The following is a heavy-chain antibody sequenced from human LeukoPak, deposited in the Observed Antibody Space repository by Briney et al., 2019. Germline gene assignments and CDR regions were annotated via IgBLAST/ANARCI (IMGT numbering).Heavy chain of an antibody. J-gene: IGHJ5*02. CDR3: ASPYYDFWSGYFKPWFDP. CDR1: GGTFSSYA. Sequence: GASVKVSCKASGGTFSSYAIGWVRQAPGQGLAWMGGIIPIFGTANYAQKFQGRVTITADESTSTAYMELSSLRSEDTAVYYCASPYYDFWSGYFKPWFDPWGQGTLVTVSS. D-gene: IGHD3-3*01. V-gene: IGHV1-69*13. CDR2: IIPIFGTA.